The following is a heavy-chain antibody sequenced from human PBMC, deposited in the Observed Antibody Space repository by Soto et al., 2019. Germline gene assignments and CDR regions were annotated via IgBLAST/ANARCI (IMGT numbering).Heavy chain of an antibody. V-gene: IGHV1-18*01. CDR2: ISAYNGDT. D-gene: IGHD2-15*01. CDR1: GYTFSDSG. CDR3: ARVRAAAFVAADF. Sequence: QVQLVQSGPEVKKPGASVKVSCKSSGYTFSDSGISWVRQAPGQGLEWMGWISAYNGDTSYAQKLLGRFTMTTDTSTSTAYMELRSLRSNDTAVYYCARVRAAAFVAADFWGQGTLVTVSS. J-gene: IGHJ4*02.